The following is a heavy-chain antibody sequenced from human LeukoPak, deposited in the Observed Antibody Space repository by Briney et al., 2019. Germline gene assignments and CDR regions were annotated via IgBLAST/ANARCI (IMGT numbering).Heavy chain of an antibody. J-gene: IGHJ5*02. CDR3: ARDYVGDNWFDP. Sequence: ASVKVSYKASGYTFTDYYMHWVRQAPGQGLEWMGWISPNSGGTNYAQKFQGRVTTTRDTSVSTAYMELSRLRSDDTAVYYCARDYVGDNWFDPWGQGTLVTVSS. CDR2: ISPNSGGT. D-gene: IGHD3-16*01. V-gene: IGHV1-2*02. CDR1: GYTFTDYY.